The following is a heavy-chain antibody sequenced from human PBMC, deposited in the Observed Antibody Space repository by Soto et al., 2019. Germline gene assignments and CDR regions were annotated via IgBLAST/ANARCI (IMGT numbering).Heavy chain of an antibody. J-gene: IGHJ6*02. CDR2: INPNSGGT. Sequence: QVQLVQSGAEVKKPGASVKVSCKASGYTFTGYYMHWVRQAPGRGLEWMGWINPNSGGTNYAQKFQGWVTMTRDTSISKAYMERSRLRSDGTAVYYCARAKGGRTTVTTMGYYYYYGMDVWGQGTTVAVSS. CDR1: GYTFTGYY. D-gene: IGHD4-17*01. V-gene: IGHV1-2*04. CDR3: ARAKGGRTTVTTMGYYYYYGMDV.